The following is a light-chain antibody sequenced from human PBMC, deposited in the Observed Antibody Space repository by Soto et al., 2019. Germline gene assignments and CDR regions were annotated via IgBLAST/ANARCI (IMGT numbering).Light chain of an antibody. CDR3: QQYVSYPLT. Sequence: DIQMTQSPSTLSAFVGDRVTITCRASQSIETWLAWYQQKPGKAPKILIYKTSILESGVPSRFSGSGSGTEFTLSISSLQPDDFATYYCQQYVSYPLTFGGGTKVDIK. V-gene: IGKV1-5*03. CDR1: QSIETW. J-gene: IGKJ4*01. CDR2: KTS.